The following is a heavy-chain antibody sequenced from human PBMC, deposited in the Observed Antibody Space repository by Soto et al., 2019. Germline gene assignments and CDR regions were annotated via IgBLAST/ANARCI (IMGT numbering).Heavy chain of an antibody. Sequence: EVQLVESGGGLVQPGGSLRLSCAASGFTFSSYWMSWVRQAPGKGLEWVANIKQDGSEKYYVDSVKGRFTISRDNAKNSRYLQMNSLRAEDTAVYYCARPPMVRGRPYYFDYWGQGTLVTVSS. CDR3: ARPPMVRGRPYYFDY. CDR1: GFTFSSYW. CDR2: IKQDGSEK. J-gene: IGHJ4*02. V-gene: IGHV3-7*03. D-gene: IGHD3-10*01.